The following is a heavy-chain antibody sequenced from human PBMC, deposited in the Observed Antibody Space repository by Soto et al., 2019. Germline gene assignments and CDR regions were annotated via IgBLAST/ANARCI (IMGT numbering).Heavy chain of an antibody. V-gene: IGHV1-69*02. CDR1: GGTFSSYT. CDR2: IIPILGIA. J-gene: IGHJ3*02. Sequence: ASVKVSCKASGGTFSSYTISWVRQAPGQGLEWMGRIIPILGIANYAQKFQGRVTITADKSTSTAYMELSSLRSEDTAVYYCARALFYDYIWGRHNDAFDIWGQGTMVTVSS. CDR3: ARALFYDYIWGRHNDAFDI. D-gene: IGHD3-16*01.